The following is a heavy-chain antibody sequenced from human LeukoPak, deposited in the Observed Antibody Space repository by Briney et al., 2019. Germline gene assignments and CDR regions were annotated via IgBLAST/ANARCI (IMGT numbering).Heavy chain of an antibody. CDR3: ATDGAVAGTAYPEY. J-gene: IGHJ4*02. CDR2: INPNSGGT. D-gene: IGHD6-19*01. Sequence: ASVTVSCTASGYTFTGYYIHWVRQAPGQGLGWMGWINPNSGGTKYSQKFQGRVTMTRDTSISKAYMELSSLTSDDTALYYCATDGAVAGTAYPEYWGQGTLVTVSS. V-gene: IGHV1-2*02. CDR1: GYTFTGYY.